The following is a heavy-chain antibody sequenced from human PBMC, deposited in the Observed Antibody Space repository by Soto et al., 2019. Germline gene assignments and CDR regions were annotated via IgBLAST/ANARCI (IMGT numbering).Heavy chain of an antibody. D-gene: IGHD4-17*01. Sequence: GASVKVSCKAAGYTFTSYAMHWGRQAPGQRLEWMGWINAGNGNTKYSQKFQGRVTITRDTSASTAYMELSSLRSEDTAVYYCARVTTDYGDYFDYWGQGTLVTVSS. CDR1: GYTFTSYA. J-gene: IGHJ4*02. V-gene: IGHV1-3*01. CDR3: ARVTTDYGDYFDY. CDR2: INAGNGNT.